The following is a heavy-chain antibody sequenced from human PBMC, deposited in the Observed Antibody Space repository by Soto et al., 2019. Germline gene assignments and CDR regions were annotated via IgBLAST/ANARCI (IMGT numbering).Heavy chain of an antibody. D-gene: IGHD2-15*01. CDR1: GYTFTSYG. CDR2: ISAYNGNT. Sequence: GASVKVSCKASGYTFTSYGISWVRQAPGQGLEWMGWISAYNGNTSYAQKLQGRVTMTTDTSTSTAYMELRSLRSDDTAVYYCARDQGYCSGGSCEVFDYWGQGTLVTVSS. V-gene: IGHV1-18*01. J-gene: IGHJ4*02. CDR3: ARDQGYCSGGSCEVFDY.